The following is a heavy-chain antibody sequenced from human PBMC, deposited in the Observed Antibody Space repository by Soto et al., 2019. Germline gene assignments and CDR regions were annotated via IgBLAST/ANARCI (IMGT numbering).Heavy chain of an antibody. D-gene: IGHD3-22*01. Sequence: ASVKVSCKASGYTFTSYGISWVRQAPGQGLEWMGWISAYNGNTNYAQKLQGRVTMTTDTSTSTAYMELRSLRSDDTAVYYCARGRSWGYYDSSGSHHIDYWGQGTLVTVSS. J-gene: IGHJ4*02. CDR2: ISAYNGNT. V-gene: IGHV1-18*01. CDR1: GYTFTSYG. CDR3: ARGRSWGYYDSSGSHHIDY.